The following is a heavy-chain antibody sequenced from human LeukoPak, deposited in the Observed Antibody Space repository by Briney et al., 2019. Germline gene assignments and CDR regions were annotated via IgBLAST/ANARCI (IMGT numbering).Heavy chain of an antibody. CDR3: ARHGNYDFWSGSYFDY. J-gene: IGHJ4*02. CDR1: GGSISSSSYY. CDR2: IYYSGST. D-gene: IGHD3-3*01. V-gene: IGHV4-39*01. Sequence: SETLSLTCIGSGGSISSSSYYWGWIRQPPGKGLEWIGSIYYSGSTYYNPSLKSRVTISVDTSKNQFSLKLSSVTAADTAVYYCARHGNYDFWSGSYFDYWGQGTLVTVSS.